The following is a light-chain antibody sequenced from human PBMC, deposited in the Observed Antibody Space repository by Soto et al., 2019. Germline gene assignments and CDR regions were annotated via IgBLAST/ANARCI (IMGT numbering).Light chain of an antibody. CDR2: EVS. J-gene: IGLJ1*01. CDR3: TSYTSSSTLDV. V-gene: IGLV2-14*01. CDR1: SSDVGGYNY. Sequence: QSALTQPASVSGSPGQSITISCTGTSSDVGGYNYVSWYQQHPGKAPKLMIYEVSNRPSGVSNRFSGSKSGHTASLTISGLQSEDEDDYFCTSYTSSSTLDVFGTGTKLTVL.